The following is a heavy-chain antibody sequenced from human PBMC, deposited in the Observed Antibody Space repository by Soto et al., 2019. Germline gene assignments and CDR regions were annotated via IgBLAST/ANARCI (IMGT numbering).Heavy chain of an antibody. Sequence: QIQLLQSGAEVKKPGASMKVTCKASGYTFRNFGISWVRQAPGQGLEWMGWISAYNANANYAQKFQGRLTMTADTSTSTAYMELRSLRSDDTAVYYCARENSYFDYWGQGTLLTVSS. V-gene: IGHV1-18*01. J-gene: IGHJ4*02. CDR1: GYTFRNFG. CDR2: ISAYNANA. CDR3: ARENSYFDY.